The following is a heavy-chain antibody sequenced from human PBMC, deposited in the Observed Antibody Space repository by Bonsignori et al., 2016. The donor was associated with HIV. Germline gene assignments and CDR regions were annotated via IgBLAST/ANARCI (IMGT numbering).Heavy chain of an antibody. J-gene: IGHJ4*02. CDR3: ARVRELGDVADF. Sequence: QLQLQESGPGLVKPSETLSLTCTVSGGSVSSSGNFWGWIRQPPGKGLEWIGSVYSSGSTNYNPSLRGRVTMSLDTSKSQFSLNLISATAADTALYFCARVRELGDVADFWGQGALVTVSS. V-gene: IGHV4-39*07. CDR1: GGSVSSSGNF. D-gene: IGHD3-16*01. CDR2: VYSSGST.